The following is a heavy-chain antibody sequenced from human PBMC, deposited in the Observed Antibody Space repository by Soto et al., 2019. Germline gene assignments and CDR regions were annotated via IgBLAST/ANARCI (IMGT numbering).Heavy chain of an antibody. Sequence: EVQLVESGGGWVQPGGSLRLSCTASGFTFSDYSMNWVRQAPGKGLEWASYIGTRSTTVYYARSVEGRFSISRDNAKNSLYLQMDNLRAEDPAVYYCARDSAYSFDYWGQGILVTVSP. CDR1: GFTFSDYS. CDR2: IGTRSTTV. CDR3: ARDSAYSFDY. V-gene: IGHV3-48*01. J-gene: IGHJ4*02.